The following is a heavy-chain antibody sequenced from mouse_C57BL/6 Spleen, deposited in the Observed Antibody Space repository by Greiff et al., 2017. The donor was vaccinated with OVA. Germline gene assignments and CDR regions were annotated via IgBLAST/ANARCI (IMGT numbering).Heavy chain of an antibody. CDR2: INPSNGGT. CDR1: GYTFTSYW. CDR3: ARGRGDAMDY. V-gene: IGHV1-53*01. Sequence: QVQLQQPGTELVKPGASVKLSCKASGYTFTSYWMHWVKQRPGQGLEWIGNINPSNGGTNYNEKFKSKATRTVDKSSSTAYMQFGSLASEDSAVYYCARGRGDAMDYWGQGTSVTVSS. D-gene: IGHD3-3*01. J-gene: IGHJ4*01.